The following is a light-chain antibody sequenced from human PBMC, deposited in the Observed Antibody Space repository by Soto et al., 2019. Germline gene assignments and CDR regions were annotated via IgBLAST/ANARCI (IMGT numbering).Light chain of an antibody. V-gene: IGKV1-27*01. CDR2: VAS. J-gene: IGKJ1*01. CDR3: QKYNSAPWT. CDR1: QGISNY. Sequence: DIQMTQSPSSLSASVGDRVTITCRASQGISNYLAWYQQQPGKVPKLLIYVASTLQSGVPSRFSGSGSGTDLTLTISSLQPEDVATYYRQKYNSAPWTFGQGTKVEIK.